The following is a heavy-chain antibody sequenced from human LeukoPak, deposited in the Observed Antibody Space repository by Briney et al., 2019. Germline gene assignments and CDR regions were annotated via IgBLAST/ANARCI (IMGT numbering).Heavy chain of an antibody. D-gene: IGHD2-8*01. CDR3: AAQPCINGICYLDY. CDR2: ISYHARDQ. V-gene: IGHV3-30*04. Sequence: GGSLRLSCTASGFTFSDHAMHWVRQAPGKGLEWVTVISYHARDQFYADSMKGRFTVSRDNSRNILYLQMNSLRVEDSAVYYCAAQPCINGICYLDYWGQGALVTVSS. J-gene: IGHJ4*02. CDR1: GFTFSDHA.